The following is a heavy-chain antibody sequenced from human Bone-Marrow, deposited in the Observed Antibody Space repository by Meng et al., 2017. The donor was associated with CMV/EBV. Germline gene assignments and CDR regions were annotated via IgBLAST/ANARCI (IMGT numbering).Heavy chain of an antibody. Sequence: GESLKISCAASGFTFSSYGMHWVRQAPGKGLEWVAFIRYDGSNKYYADSVKGRFTISRDNAKNSLYLQMNSLRAEDTALYYCAITYYYGSGSYGWGQGTLVTVSS. J-gene: IGHJ4*02. V-gene: IGHV3-30*02. CDR3: AITYYYGSGSYG. CDR2: IRYDGSNK. D-gene: IGHD3-10*01. CDR1: GFTFSSYG.